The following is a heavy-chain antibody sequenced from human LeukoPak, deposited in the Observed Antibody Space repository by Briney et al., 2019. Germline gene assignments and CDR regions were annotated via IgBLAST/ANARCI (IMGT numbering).Heavy chain of an antibody. Sequence: SETLSLTCAVYGGSFSGYYWTWIRQPPGKGLEWIGEINHSEITNYNPSPKSRVTISVDTSRKQFSLKLSSVTAADTAVYYCARATYGDYDSMRFDYWGQGTLVTVSS. CDR3: ARATYGDYDSMRFDY. D-gene: IGHD4-17*01. CDR2: INHSEIT. J-gene: IGHJ4*02. CDR1: GGSFSGYY. V-gene: IGHV4-34*01.